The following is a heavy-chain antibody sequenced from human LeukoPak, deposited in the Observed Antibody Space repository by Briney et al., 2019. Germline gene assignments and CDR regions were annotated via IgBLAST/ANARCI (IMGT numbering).Heavy chain of an antibody. CDR2: ISAYNGNT. Sequence: ASVKVSYKASGYTFTSYGISWVRQAPGQGLEWMGCISAYNGNTNYAQKLQGRVTMTTDTSTSTAYMELRSLRSDDTAVYYCARAPNARYCSSTSCYRDTFDIWGQGTMVTVSS. J-gene: IGHJ3*02. CDR1: GYTFTSYG. D-gene: IGHD2-2*02. CDR3: ARAPNARYCSSTSCYRDTFDI. V-gene: IGHV1-18*01.